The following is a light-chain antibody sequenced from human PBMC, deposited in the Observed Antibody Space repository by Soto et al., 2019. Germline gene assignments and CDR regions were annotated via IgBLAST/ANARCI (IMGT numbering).Light chain of an antibody. V-gene: IGKV1-5*01. CDR1: QSISSW. CDR2: DAS. J-gene: IGKJ2*01. Sequence: DIQMTQSPSTLSASVGDRVTITCRASQSISSWLAWYQQKPGKAPKLLIYDASSLESGVPSRFSGSGSGTEFTLTIGSLQPDDFAVYFCQQYDNWPYTFGQGTKLEIK. CDR3: QQYDNWPYT.